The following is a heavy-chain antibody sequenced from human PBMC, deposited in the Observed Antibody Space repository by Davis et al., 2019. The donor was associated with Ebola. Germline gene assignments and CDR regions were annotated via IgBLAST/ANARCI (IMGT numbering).Heavy chain of an antibody. CDR1: GGSISSYY. J-gene: IGHJ6*02. D-gene: IGHD3-10*01. CDR3: ARDSGLGMDV. Sequence: MPSETLSLTCTVSGGSISSYYWSWIRQPPGKGLEWIGYIYYSGSTNYNPSLKSRVTISVDTSKNQFSLKLSSVTAADTAVYYCARDSGLGMDVWGQGTTVTVSS. CDR2: IYYSGST. V-gene: IGHV4-59*01.